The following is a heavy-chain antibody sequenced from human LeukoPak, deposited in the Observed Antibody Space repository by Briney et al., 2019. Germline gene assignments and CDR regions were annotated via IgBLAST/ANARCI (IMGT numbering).Heavy chain of an antibody. Sequence: SETLSLTCTVSGGSISSSSYYWGWIRQPPGKGLEWIGSIYYSGSTYYNPSLKSRVTISVDRSKNQFSLKLSSVTAADTAVYYCARDGSTGTADPAGFDPWGQGTLVTVSS. CDR2: IYYSGST. CDR3: ARDGSTGTADPAGFDP. CDR1: GGSISSSSYY. J-gene: IGHJ5*02. V-gene: IGHV4-39*07. D-gene: IGHD1-1*01.